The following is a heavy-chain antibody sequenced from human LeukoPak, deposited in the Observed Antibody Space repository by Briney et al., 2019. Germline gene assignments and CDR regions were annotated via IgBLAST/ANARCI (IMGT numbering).Heavy chain of an antibody. Sequence: QPGGSLRLSCAASGFTFSTSTMNWVRQAPGKGLEWVSYISSGSSIIYYADSVKGRFTISRDNAKNSLYLQMSSLRDEDTAVYYCAREPFDYWGQGILVTVSS. CDR2: ISSGSSII. J-gene: IGHJ4*02. V-gene: IGHV3-48*02. CDR1: GFTFSTST. CDR3: AREPFDY.